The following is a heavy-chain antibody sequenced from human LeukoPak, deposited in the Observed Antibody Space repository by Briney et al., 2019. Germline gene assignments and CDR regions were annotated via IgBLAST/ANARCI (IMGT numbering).Heavy chain of an antibody. CDR3: AKGSGSSGYYSLSYLDY. CDR1: GFTFSSYA. Sequence: GGSLGLSCAASGFTFSSYAMSWVRQAPGKGLEWVSGISGGGGSTYYADSVNGRFTISRDKSRNTLYLQMNSLRAEDTAVYYCAKGSGSSGYYSLSYLDYWGQGTLVTVSS. V-gene: IGHV3-23*01. CDR2: ISGGGGST. D-gene: IGHD3-22*01. J-gene: IGHJ4*02.